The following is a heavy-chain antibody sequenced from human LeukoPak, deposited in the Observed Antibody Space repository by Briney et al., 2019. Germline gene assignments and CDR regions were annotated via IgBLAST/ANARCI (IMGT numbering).Heavy chain of an antibody. CDR1: GFTFSSYA. V-gene: IGHV3-23*01. CDR2: IGGSGGTT. J-gene: IGHJ4*02. D-gene: IGHD6-6*01. Sequence: GGSLRLSCAASGFTFSSYAMSWVRQAPGKGLEWVSIIGGSGGTTYYADSVKGRFTISRDNSKNTLYLQVYSLRVEDTAVYYCAKSSSPYSSSIYYFDYWGQGTLVTVSS. CDR3: AKSSSPYSSSIYYFDY.